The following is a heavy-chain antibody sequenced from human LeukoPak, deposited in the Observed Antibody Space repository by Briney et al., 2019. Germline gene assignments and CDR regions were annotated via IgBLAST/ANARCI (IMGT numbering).Heavy chain of an antibody. V-gene: IGHV1-69*05. D-gene: IGHD1-14*01. J-gene: IGHJ4*02. Sequence: SVKVSCKASGGTFISYAISWVRQAPGQGLEWMGGVIPIFGTANYAQKFQGRVTITTDESTSTAYMELSSLRPEDTAVYYCARGAEVDGLGRVYFDYWGQGTLVTVSS. CDR2: VIPIFGTA. CDR1: GGTFISYA. CDR3: ARGAEVDGLGRVYFDY.